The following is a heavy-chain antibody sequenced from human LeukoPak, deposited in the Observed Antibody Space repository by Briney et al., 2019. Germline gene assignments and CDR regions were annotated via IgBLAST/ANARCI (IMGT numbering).Heavy chain of an antibody. D-gene: IGHD3-3*01. Sequence: ASVKVSCKASGYNFIMYGISWVRQAPGQGLEWMGWISPYNGNTNYAQKFQGRVTMTTGTSTRTAYMELRSLRSDDTAVYYCARSKLNTIIGVVTDNWFDPWGQGTLVTISS. CDR3: ARSKLNTIIGVVTDNWFDP. CDR2: ISPYNGNT. J-gene: IGHJ5*02. V-gene: IGHV1-18*01. CDR1: GYNFIMYG.